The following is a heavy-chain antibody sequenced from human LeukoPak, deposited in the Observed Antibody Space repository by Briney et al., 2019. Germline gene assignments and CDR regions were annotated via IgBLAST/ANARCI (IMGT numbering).Heavy chain of an antibody. CDR3: AKDRGYSSSFFEM. Sequence: PGRSLRLSCAASGFIFDDYAMHWVRQAPGKGLEWVSGISWNSGKIDYADSVKGRFTISGDNAKNSLYLQMNSLRVEDMALYYCAKDRGYSSSFFEMWGQGTLVTVSS. D-gene: IGHD6-13*01. V-gene: IGHV3-9*03. J-gene: IGHJ4*02. CDR1: GFIFDDYA. CDR2: ISWNSGKI.